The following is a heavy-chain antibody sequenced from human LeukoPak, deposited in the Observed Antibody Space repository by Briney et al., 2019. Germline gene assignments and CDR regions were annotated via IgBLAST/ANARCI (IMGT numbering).Heavy chain of an antibody. V-gene: IGHV3-7*01. CDR3: ASISGSDAFDI. CDR2: IKQDGSEK. D-gene: IGHD3-22*01. J-gene: IGHJ3*02. CDR1: GFTFSSYW. Sequence: PGGSLRLSCAASGFTFSSYWMSWVRQAPGKGLEGVANIKQDGSEKYYVDSVKGRFTISRDNAKNSLYLQMNSLRAEDTAVYYCASISGSDAFDIWGQGTMVTVSS.